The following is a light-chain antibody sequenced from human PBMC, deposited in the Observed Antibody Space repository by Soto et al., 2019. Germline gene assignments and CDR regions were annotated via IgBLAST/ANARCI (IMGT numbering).Light chain of an antibody. J-gene: IGKJ4*01. V-gene: IGKV3-15*01. CDR1: QYIRSS. Sequence: EIVMTQSPATLSVSPGDTATLSCRASQYIRSSLAWNQQKPGQAPRLLIYGASTRATGVPARFSGGGSGTEFTLTISSLQSDHFAVYYCQQYNSWPLTFGGGTKVEIK. CDR3: QQYNSWPLT. CDR2: GAS.